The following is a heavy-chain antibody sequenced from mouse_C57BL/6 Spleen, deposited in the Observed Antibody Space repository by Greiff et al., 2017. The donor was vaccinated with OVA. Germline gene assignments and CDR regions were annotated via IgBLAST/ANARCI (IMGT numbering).Heavy chain of an antibody. Sequence: VQLQQSGAELVKPGASVKISCKASGYAFSSYWMNWVKQRPGTGLEWIGQIYPGAGDTNYNGKFKGKATLTADKSSSTAYMQLRSLTSEDSAVYFCAREGDYYGSSYDYWGQGTTLTVSS. D-gene: IGHD1-1*01. J-gene: IGHJ2*01. V-gene: IGHV1-80*01. CDR3: AREGDYYGSSYDY. CDR1: GYAFSSYW. CDR2: IYPGAGDT.